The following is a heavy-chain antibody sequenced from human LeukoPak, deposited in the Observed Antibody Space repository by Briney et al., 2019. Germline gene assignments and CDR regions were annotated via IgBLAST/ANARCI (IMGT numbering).Heavy chain of an antibody. CDR3: ATKGPRRGYFDY. CDR2: IYYTGST. V-gene: IGHV4-61*01. Sequence: SETLSLICTVSGGSVSSDSYYWSWIRQPPGKGLEWIGYIYYTGSTNYNPSLKSRVTISVDMSKNQFSLKLTSVTAADTAVYYCATKGPRRGYFDYWGQGTLVTVSS. CDR1: GGSVSSDSYY. J-gene: IGHJ4*02.